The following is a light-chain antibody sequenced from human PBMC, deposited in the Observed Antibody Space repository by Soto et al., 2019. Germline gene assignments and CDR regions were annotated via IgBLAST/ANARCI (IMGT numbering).Light chain of an antibody. J-gene: IGKJ4*01. Sequence: EIVLTQSPGTLSLSPGERATLSCRASQTVSSSYLAWFQQKPGQAPRLLIYGASYRATGIPDRFSGSGSGTDFTLTISRLEPEDFAAYYCQQYGTSPPLTFGAGTRVEV. CDR3: QQYGTSPPLT. CDR2: GAS. CDR1: QTVSSSY. V-gene: IGKV3-20*01.